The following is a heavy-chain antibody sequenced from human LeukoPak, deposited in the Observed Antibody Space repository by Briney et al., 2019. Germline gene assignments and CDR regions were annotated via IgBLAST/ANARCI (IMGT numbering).Heavy chain of an antibody. CDR1: GFTFSSYA. D-gene: IGHD2-2*01. Sequence: GGSLRLSCAASGFTFSSYAMTWVRPAPDKGLEWGSAISGSDGSTYYADSVKGRFTISRDDSQNTLYLQMNSPSAEDTAVYYCAKVETSGGANCYALDYWGQGTLVTVSS. J-gene: IGHJ4*02. CDR3: AKVETSGGANCYALDY. V-gene: IGHV3-23*01. CDR2: ISGSDGST.